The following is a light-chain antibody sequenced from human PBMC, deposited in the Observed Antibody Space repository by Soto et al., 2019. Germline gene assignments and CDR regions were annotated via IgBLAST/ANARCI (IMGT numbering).Light chain of an antibody. J-gene: IGKJ1*01. CDR3: QQYEAYPWT. CDR1: QSISSW. V-gene: IGKV1-5*03. CDR2: KAS. Sequence: DIQMTQSPSTLSASVGDRVTITCRASQSISSWLAWYQQSPGKAPKLLIYKASSLESGVPSRFSGSQSGTEFALTISSLQPDDFATYYCQQYEAYPWTFGQGTKVEIK.